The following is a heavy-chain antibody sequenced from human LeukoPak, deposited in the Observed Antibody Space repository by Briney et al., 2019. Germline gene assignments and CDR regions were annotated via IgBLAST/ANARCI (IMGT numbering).Heavy chain of an antibody. V-gene: IGHV4-34*01. D-gene: IGHD5-24*01. CDR2: INHSGST. CDR1: GGSFSGYY. Sequence: SETLSLTCAVYGGSFSGYYWSWIRQPPGKGLEWIGEINHSGSTNYNPSLKSRVTISVDTSKNQFSLKLSSVTAADTAVYYCARGWLHLGWFDPWGQGTLVTVSS. CDR3: ARGWLHLGWFDP. J-gene: IGHJ5*02.